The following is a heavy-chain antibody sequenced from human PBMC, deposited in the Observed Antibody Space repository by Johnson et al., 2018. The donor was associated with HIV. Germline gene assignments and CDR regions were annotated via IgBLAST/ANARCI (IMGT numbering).Heavy chain of an antibody. J-gene: IGHJ3*02. V-gene: IGHV3-13*01. D-gene: IGHD6-6*01. Sequence: VQLVESGGGVVQPGGSLRLSCAASGFTFSIYDMHWVRQVTGKGLEWVSAIGTAGDTYYPGSVKGRFTISRENAQNSLYLQMNSLRVGDTAVYYCVRDGGGYSSSSVGAFDIWGQGTMVTVSS. CDR2: IGTAGDT. CDR3: VRDGGGYSSSSVGAFDI. CDR1: GFTFSIYD.